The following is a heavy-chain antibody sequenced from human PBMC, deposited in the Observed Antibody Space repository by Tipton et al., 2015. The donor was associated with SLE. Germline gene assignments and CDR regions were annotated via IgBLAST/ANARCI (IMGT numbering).Heavy chain of an antibody. D-gene: IGHD5-18*01. CDR1: GFTFSSYG. CDR3: ARGRLQDFDY. CDR2: ISYDG. V-gene: IGHV3-30*03. Sequence: SLRLSCAASGFTFSSYGMHWVRQAPGKGLEWVAVISYDGTDSVKGRFTISRDNSKNTLYLQMNSLRAEDTAVYYCARGRLQDFDYWGQGTLVTVSS. J-gene: IGHJ4*02.